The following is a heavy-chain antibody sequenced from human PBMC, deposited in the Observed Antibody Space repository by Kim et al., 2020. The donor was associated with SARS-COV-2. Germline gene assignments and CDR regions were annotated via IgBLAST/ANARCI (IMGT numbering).Heavy chain of an antibody. CDR3: TRGRVPGPF. J-gene: IGHJ4*02. CDR2: ISSSGSI. CDR1: GFTFSDYY. Sequence: GGSLRLSCAASGFTFSDYYMSWIRQAPGKGLEWVSYISSSGSINYADSVKGRFTISRDNAKNSLFLQMNSLRAEDTAIYYCTRGRVPGPFWGQGTLVTVS. V-gene: IGHV3-11*04. D-gene: IGHD3-10*01.